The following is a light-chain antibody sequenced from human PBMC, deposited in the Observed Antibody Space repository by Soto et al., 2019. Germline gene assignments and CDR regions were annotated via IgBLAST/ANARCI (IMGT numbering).Light chain of an antibody. Sequence: DIVLTQSPGSLSLSPGERATLSCRASRSVDTDYLAWYQQKLGQAPRLLIYGASNRATGIPDRFSGSGSGTDFTLTISRLDPEDFAVYYCRQYGRSLEFAVGGGTKVDIK. CDR1: RSVDTDY. CDR3: RQYGRSLEFA. V-gene: IGKV3-20*01. CDR2: GAS. J-gene: IGKJ4*01.